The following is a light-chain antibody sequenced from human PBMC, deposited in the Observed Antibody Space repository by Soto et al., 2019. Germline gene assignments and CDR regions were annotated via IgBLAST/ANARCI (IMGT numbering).Light chain of an antibody. J-gene: IGKJ5*01. CDR1: ERINNY. CDR2: SAS. Sequence: DIQMTQSPSSLSASLGDRHTITCRASERINNYLSWYQQKPGRAPKLLIYSASSLQSGIPSRFSGSGTGTDFTDFTLTISSLQPEDFATYYCQQTYMTPITFGQGTRLEIK. V-gene: IGKV1-39*01. CDR3: QQTYMTPIT.